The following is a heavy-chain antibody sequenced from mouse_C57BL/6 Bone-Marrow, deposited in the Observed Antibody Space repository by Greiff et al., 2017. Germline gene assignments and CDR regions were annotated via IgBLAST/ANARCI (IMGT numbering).Heavy chain of an antibody. D-gene: IGHD2-5*01. CDR2: IDPETGGT. Sequence: QVQLQQSGAELVRPGASVTLSCKASGYTFTDYEMHWVKQTPVHGLEWIGAIDPETGGTAYNQKFKGKAILTADKSSSTAYVELRSLTSEDSAVYYCTRSSNPFDYWGQGTTLTVSS. CDR1: GYTFTDYE. CDR3: TRSSNPFDY. V-gene: IGHV1-15*01. J-gene: IGHJ2*01.